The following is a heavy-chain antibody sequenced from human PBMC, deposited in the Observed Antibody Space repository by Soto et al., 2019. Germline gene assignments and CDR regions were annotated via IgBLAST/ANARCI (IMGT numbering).Heavy chain of an antibody. D-gene: IGHD4-4*01. Sequence: ASVKVSCKASGYTFTGYYMHWVRQAPGQGLEWMGWINPNSGGTNYAQKFQGWVTMTRDTSLSTAYMELSRLRSDDTAVYYCARDSVERTTETTSDYYYGMEVWGKGTTVTVPS. CDR3: ARDSVERTTETTSDYYYGMEV. CDR2: INPNSGGT. CDR1: GYTFTGYY. V-gene: IGHV1-2*04. J-gene: IGHJ6*04.